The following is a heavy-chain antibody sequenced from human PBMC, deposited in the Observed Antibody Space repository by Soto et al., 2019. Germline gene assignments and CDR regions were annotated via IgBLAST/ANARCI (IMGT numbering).Heavy chain of an antibody. CDR1: GGTFSSYA. J-gene: IGHJ5*02. Sequence: SVKVSCKASGGTFSSYAISWVRQAPGQGLEWMGGIIPIFGTANYAQKFQGRVTITADESTSTAYMELSSLRSEDTAVYYCARETQRDYDILTGYYLRYNWFDPWGQGTLVTVSS. CDR2: IIPIFGTA. CDR3: ARETQRDYDILTGYYLRYNWFDP. D-gene: IGHD3-9*01. V-gene: IGHV1-69*13.